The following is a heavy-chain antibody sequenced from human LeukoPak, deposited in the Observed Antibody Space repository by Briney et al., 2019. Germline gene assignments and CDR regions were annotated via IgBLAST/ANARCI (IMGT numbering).Heavy chain of an antibody. J-gene: IGHJ4*02. CDR2: ISSSSSYI. Sequence: GGSLRLSCAASGFTFSSYEVNWVRQAPGKGLEWVSSISSSSSYIYYADSVKGRFTISRDNAKNSLYLQMNSLRAEDTAVYYCARDVGLFGSGSSSDYWGQGTLVTVSS. CDR1: GFTFSSYE. V-gene: IGHV3-21*01. CDR3: ARDVGLFGSGSSSDY. D-gene: IGHD3-10*01.